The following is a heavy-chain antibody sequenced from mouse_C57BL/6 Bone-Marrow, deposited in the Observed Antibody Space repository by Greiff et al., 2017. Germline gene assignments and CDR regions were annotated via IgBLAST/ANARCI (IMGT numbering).Heavy chain of an antibody. J-gene: IGHJ4*01. CDR2: IWRGGST. Sequence: QVPLKESGPGLVQPSQSLSITCPVSGFSLTSYGVHWVRQSPGKGLEWLGVIWRGGSTDYNAAFMSRLSITKDNSTRQVFFKMNSLQAYDNAIYYCAKTFSYYRKDMDYWGQGTSVTVSS. CDR3: AKTFSYYRKDMDY. V-gene: IGHV2-5*01. CDR1: GFSLTSYG. D-gene: IGHD2-1*01.